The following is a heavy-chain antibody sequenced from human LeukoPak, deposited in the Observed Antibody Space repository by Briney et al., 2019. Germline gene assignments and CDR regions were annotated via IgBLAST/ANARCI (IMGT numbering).Heavy chain of an antibody. Sequence: SETLSLTCTVSGGSISSYYWSWIRQPAGKGLEWIGRIYTSGSTNYNPSLKSRVTMSVDTSKNQSSLKLSSVTAADTAVYYCARVVGVLWLDYMDVWGKGTTVTISS. J-gene: IGHJ6*03. CDR3: ARVVGVLWLDYMDV. CDR2: IYTSGST. D-gene: IGHD3-10*01. V-gene: IGHV4-4*07. CDR1: GGSISSYY.